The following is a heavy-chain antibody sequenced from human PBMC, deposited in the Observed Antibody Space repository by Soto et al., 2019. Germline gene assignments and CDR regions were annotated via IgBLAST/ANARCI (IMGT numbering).Heavy chain of an antibody. D-gene: IGHD1-26*01. CDR3: ARDKVDSGFVGDAHNWFDP. V-gene: IGHV1-69*08. CDR1: GGTFTTYT. J-gene: IGHJ5*02. CDR2: VIPIRGIA. Sequence: QVQLVQSGAEVKKPGSSVKVSCKASGGTFTTYTISWVRQAPGQGLEWMGRVIPIRGIANYAQKFQGRVTIPADTVTSTAYMELSSLRSEDTAVYYCARDKVDSGFVGDAHNWFDPWGQGTLVTVSS.